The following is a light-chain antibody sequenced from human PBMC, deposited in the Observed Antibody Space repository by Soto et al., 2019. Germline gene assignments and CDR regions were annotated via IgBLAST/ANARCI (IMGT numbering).Light chain of an antibody. CDR3: QHYGNCPPRYT. Sequence: EIVMTQSPATLSVSPGEGATLSCRASQNIRSNLAWYQQKCGQAPRLLIYGASIRATGIPARFSGSGSGTEFTLTISSLQSEDFAVYYCQHYGNCPPRYTFAQGTKLEIK. V-gene: IGKV3-15*01. J-gene: IGKJ2*01. CDR1: QNIRSN. CDR2: GAS.